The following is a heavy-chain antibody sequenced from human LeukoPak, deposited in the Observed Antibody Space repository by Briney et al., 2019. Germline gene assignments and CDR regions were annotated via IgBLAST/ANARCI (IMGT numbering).Heavy chain of an antibody. J-gene: IGHJ4*02. V-gene: IGHV3-9*01. D-gene: IGHD3-10*01. CDR2: ITWNSGRI. CDR1: RFTFDDYA. Sequence: GRSLRLSCAASRFTFDDYAMHWVRQAPGKGLEWVSGITWNSGRIYYADSVKGRFTIPRDNAKNSMYLQMNSLRAEDTALYYCAGGRPITPYYFDYWGQGTLVTVSS. CDR3: AGGRPITPYYFDY.